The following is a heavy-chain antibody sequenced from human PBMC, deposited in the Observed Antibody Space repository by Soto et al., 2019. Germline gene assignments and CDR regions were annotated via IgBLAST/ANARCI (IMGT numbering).Heavy chain of an antibody. D-gene: IGHD2-15*01. CDR2: INGAGSSI. Sequence: EVHLVESGGGLVQPGGSLRLSCAASGFTFSLYWMHWVRQDPGKGLVWVSRINGAGSSITYADSVKGRFTISRDNAKNKLYLQMNILRAEDTSVYYCVRDRSRNWFDPWGLGTLVTISS. CDR1: GFTFSLYW. V-gene: IGHV3-74*03. J-gene: IGHJ5*02. CDR3: VRDRSRNWFDP.